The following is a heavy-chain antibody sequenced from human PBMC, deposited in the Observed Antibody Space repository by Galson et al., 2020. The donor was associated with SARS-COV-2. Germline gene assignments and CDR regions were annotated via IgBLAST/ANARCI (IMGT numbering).Heavy chain of an antibody. CDR2: IAYDGVNK. J-gene: IGHJ3*02. CDR1: EFPFSSFA. V-gene: IGHV3-30*16. Sequence: GGSLRLSCPASEFPFSSFAMHWVRQAPGMRLKRVALIAYDGVNKFYADSVKGRFTISRDNSKSTLYLQMNSLRPEDTAVDYCARDETRAFGIWGQGTRVAVSS. CDR3: ARDETRAFGI.